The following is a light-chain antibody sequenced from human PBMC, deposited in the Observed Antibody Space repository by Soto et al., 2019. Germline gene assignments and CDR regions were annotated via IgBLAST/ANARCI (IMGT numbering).Light chain of an antibody. CDR2: EAS. CDR3: SLYTSENTYV. J-gene: IGLJ1*01. CDR1: STDFVSYNR. V-gene: IGLV2-18*01. Sequence: QSALTQPPSVSGSPGQSVTISCTGTSTDFVSYNRVSWYQQPQAQPPKLIIYEASNRPSGVPDRFSGSKSGNTASLTISGLQAADEADYYCSLYTSENTYVFGTGTKVTVL.